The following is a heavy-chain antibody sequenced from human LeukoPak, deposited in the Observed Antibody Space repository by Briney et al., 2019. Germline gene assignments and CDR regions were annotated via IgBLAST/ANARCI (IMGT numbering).Heavy chain of an antibody. D-gene: IGHD3-3*01. CDR2: MSYSGST. J-gene: IGHJ4*02. CDR3: ARGAEYYAIWRGYAGYSDY. V-gene: IGHV4-39*01. Sequence: SETLSLTCTVSGGSISSSSYYWAWIRQPPGKGLEWIVSMSYSGSTYYNPSLKSRVTKSVDTSTNQFSLKLSSVTAADTAVYFCARGAEYYAIWRGYAGYSDYWGQGISVTVSS. CDR1: GGSISSSSYY.